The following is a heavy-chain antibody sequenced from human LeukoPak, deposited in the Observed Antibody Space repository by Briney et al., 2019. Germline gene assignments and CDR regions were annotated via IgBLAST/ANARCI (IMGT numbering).Heavy chain of an antibody. CDR1: GYTFTSYY. CDR2: INPSGGST. CDR3: ARAGGVTRSAFDI. V-gene: IGHV1-46*01. D-gene: IGHD2-8*02. J-gene: IGHJ3*02. Sequence: ASVKVSCKASGYTFTSYYMHWVRQAPGRGLEWMGIINPSGGSTSYAQKFQGRVTMTRDTSTSTVYMELSSLRSEDTAVYYCARAGGVTRSAFDIWGQGTMVTVSS.